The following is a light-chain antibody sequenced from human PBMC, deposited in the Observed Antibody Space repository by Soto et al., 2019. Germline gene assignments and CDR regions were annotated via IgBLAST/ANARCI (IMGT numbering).Light chain of an antibody. Sequence: EIALTQSPGTLSLSPGERATLSCRASQSVSSSYLAWYQQKPGQAPRLLIYGASSRATGIPDRFSGSGSGTDFTLTISRLEPEDFAVYYCQQYGSSPPETFGQGTKVEIK. CDR1: QSVSSSY. CDR2: GAS. CDR3: QQYGSSPPET. V-gene: IGKV3-20*01. J-gene: IGKJ1*01.